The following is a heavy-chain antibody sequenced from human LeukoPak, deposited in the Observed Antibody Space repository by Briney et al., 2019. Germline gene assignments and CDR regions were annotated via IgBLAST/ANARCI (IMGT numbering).Heavy chain of an antibody. D-gene: IGHD2-21*02. J-gene: IGHJ6*03. V-gene: IGHV4-38-2*01. Sequence: SETLSLTCAVSGYSISSGYYWGWIRQPPGKGLERIGSIYHSGSTYYNPSLKSRVTISVDTSKNQFSLKLSSVTAADTAVYYCARSLGDYYYYYYMDVWGKGTTVTVSS. CDR2: IYHSGST. CDR3: ARSLGDYYYYYYMDV. CDR1: GYSISSGYY.